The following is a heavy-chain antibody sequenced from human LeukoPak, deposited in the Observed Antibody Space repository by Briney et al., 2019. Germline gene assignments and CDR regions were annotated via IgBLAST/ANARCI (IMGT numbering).Heavy chain of an antibody. CDR2: ISSSGSTI. J-gene: IGHJ5*02. D-gene: IGHD2-15*01. Sequence: GGSLRLSCAASGFTFSDYYMSWIRQAPGKGLEWVSYISSSGSTIYYADSVKGRFTISRDNAKNSLHLQMNSLRAEDTAVYYCARTPILYCSGGSCYSGWFDPWGQGTLVTVSS. V-gene: IGHV3-11*01. CDR1: GFTFSDYY. CDR3: ARTPILYCSGGSCYSGWFDP.